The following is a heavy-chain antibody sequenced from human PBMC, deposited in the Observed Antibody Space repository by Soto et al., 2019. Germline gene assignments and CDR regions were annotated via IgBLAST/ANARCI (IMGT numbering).Heavy chain of an antibody. J-gene: IGHJ4*02. CDR3: AKLRYFDWLFDY. Sequence: SETLSLTCTVSGGSISSDYWSWIRQPPGEGLEWLGYIHYSGSTNYNPSLKSRVTMSLDTSKTQFSLRLISMTAADTGVYYCAKLRYFDWLFDYWGQGTLVTVSS. D-gene: IGHD3-9*01. CDR2: IHYSGST. V-gene: IGHV4-59*01. CDR1: GGSISSDY.